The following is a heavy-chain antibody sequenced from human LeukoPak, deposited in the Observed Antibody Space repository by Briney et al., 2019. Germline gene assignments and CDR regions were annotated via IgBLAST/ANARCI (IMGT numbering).Heavy chain of an antibody. Sequence: PSETLSLTCTVSGGSISSYYWSWVRQPPGKGLEWIGYIYNSGSITYNPSLKRGVTISIKKSKNQFSLKLSSVTAADTAVYYCARDRGGYSYLHWGQGTLVTVSS. CDR2: IYNSGSI. V-gene: IGHV4-59*01. CDR3: ARDRGGYSYLH. J-gene: IGHJ4*02. D-gene: IGHD5-18*01. CDR1: GGSISSYY.